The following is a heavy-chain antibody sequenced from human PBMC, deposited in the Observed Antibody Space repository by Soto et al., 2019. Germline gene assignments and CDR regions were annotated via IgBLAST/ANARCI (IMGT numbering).Heavy chain of an antibody. Sequence: AGGSLRLSCAASGFTFRSYAMTWVRQAPGKGLEWVSAISGSGGSTYYADSVKGRFTISRDNSKDTLYLQMDSLRAEDAAVYYCTKKMSGYSTSCDIDWGQGTLVTVSS. CDR1: GFTFRSYA. J-gene: IGHJ4*02. CDR2: ISGSGGST. V-gene: IGHV3-23*01. D-gene: IGHD6-13*01. CDR3: TKKMSGYSTSCDID.